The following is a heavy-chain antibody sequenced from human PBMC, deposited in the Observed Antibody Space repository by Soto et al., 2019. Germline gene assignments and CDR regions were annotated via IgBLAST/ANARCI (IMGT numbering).Heavy chain of an antibody. V-gene: IGHV1-8*01. CDR3: ARGSTYYDFWSVGY. J-gene: IGHJ4*02. D-gene: IGHD3-3*01. Sequence: ASVKVSCKASGYTFTSYDINWVRQATGQGFEWMGWMNPNSGNTGYAQKFQGRVTMTRNTSISTAYMELSSLRSEDTAVYYCARGSTYYDFWSVGYWGQGTLVTVSS. CDR1: GYTFTSYD. CDR2: MNPNSGNT.